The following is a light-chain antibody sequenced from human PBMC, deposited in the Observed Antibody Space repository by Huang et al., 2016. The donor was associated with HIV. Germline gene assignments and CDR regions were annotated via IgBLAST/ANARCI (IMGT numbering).Light chain of an antibody. CDR1: QSFLYSSNNKNY. Sequence: DIVTTQSPDSLAVSLGERATINCKSSQSFLYSSNNKNYLAWHQQKPGQPPKLLIYWASTRESGVPDRFSGSGSGTDFTLTISSLQAEDVAVYYCQQYYSTPLTFGGGTKVEIK. J-gene: IGKJ4*01. CDR3: QQYYSTPLT. CDR2: WAS. V-gene: IGKV4-1*01.